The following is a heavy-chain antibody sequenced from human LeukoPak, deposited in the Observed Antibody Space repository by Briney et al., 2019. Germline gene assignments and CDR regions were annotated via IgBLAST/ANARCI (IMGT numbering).Heavy chain of an antibody. Sequence: ASVKVSCKASGYTFTSYYMHWVRQAPGQGLEWMGIINPSGGSTSYAQKFQGRVTMTRDTSTSTVYMELSSLRSEDTAVYYCAGTVTSARRYYYYYMDVWGKGTTVTVSS. CDR2: INPSGGST. D-gene: IGHD4-17*01. CDR1: GYTFTSYY. V-gene: IGHV1-46*01. J-gene: IGHJ6*03. CDR3: AGTVTSARRYYYYYMDV.